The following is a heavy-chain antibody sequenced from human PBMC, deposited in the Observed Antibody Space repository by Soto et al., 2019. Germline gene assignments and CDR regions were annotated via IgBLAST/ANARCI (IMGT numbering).Heavy chain of an antibody. CDR1: GFSLTTSGEA. Sequence: QITLKESGPPLVKPTQPLMLTCTFSGFSLTTSGEAVGWIRQPPGKALEWLALIYWDDDKRSSPSLKSRLTITKDTSKNQVVLTMTNMDPVDTATYYCAHIPGSGQLLYSYYYYMDVWGKGTTVTVSS. CDR3: AHIPGSGQLLYSYYYYMDV. D-gene: IGHD3-10*01. CDR2: IYWDDDK. V-gene: IGHV2-5*02. J-gene: IGHJ6*03.